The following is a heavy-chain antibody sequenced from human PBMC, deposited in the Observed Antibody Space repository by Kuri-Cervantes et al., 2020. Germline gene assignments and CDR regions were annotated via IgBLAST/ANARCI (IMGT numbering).Heavy chain of an antibody. V-gene: IGHV3-48*04. J-gene: IGHJ6*02. CDR2: ISGSSRTI. CDR3: ARDRAYWVVNGMDV. CDR1: GFTFSSYS. Sequence: GESLKISCAASGFTFSSYSMNWVRQAPGKGLEWVSYISGSSRTIYYADSVKGRFTISRDNAKNSLYLQMNSLRAEDTAVYYCARDRAYWVVNGMDVWGQGTTVTVSS. D-gene: IGHD2-8*02.